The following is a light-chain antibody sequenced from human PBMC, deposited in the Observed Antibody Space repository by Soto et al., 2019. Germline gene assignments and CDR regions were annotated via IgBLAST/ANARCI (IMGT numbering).Light chain of an antibody. Sequence: EIVLTQSPGTLSLSPGERATLSCRASQSVSSSYLAWYQQKPGQAPRLLIHGASSRATGIPDRFSGSGFGTDFTLTISRLEPEDFAVYYCQQYGSSLWTFGQGTKVDIK. CDR1: QSVSSSY. J-gene: IGKJ1*01. CDR3: QQYGSSLWT. CDR2: GAS. V-gene: IGKV3-20*01.